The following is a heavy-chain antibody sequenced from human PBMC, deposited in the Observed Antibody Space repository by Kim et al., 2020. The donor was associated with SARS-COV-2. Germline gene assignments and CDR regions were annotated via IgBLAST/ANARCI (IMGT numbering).Heavy chain of an antibody. Sequence: GGSLRLSCGASGFSFGDYAMHWVRQGPGKGLEWVSGISWNGGSIGYADSVKARFTVSRDNAKNSLYLQINSLRPEDTALYFCAKDLGYRKYYYYYGMDVWGQGTTVTVSS. CDR3: AKDLGYRKYYYYYGMDV. CDR1: GFSFGDYA. J-gene: IGHJ6*02. D-gene: IGHD5-18*01. CDR2: ISWNGGSI. V-gene: IGHV3-9*01.